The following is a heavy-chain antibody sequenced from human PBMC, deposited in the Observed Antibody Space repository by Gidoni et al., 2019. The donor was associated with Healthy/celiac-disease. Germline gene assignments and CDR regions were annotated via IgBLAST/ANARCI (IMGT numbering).Heavy chain of an antibody. CDR1: GGSISSYY. CDR3: AREMATITSHYYYGMDV. CDR2: IYYSGST. D-gene: IGHD5-12*01. V-gene: IGHV4-59*01. J-gene: IGHJ6*02. Sequence: SLTCTVSGGSISSYYWSWWIGYIYYSGSTNYNPSLKSRVTISVDTSKNQFSLKLSSVTAADTAVYYCAREMATITSHYYYGMDVWGQGTTVTVSS.